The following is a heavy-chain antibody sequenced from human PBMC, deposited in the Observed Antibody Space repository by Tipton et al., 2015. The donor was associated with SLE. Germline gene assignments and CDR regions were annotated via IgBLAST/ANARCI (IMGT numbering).Heavy chain of an antibody. CDR2: ISSRGTYI. V-gene: IGHV3-21*01. D-gene: IGHD4-17*01. CDR3: ARDSLMTTVTRRLGF. J-gene: IGHJ4*02. Sequence: GSLRLSCAASGFTFSTYTINWVRQGPGKGLEWVSAISSRGTYIYHADSVKGRFTISRDNAKNSVYLQMNSLRAEDTGTYFCARDSLMTTVTRRLGFWGQGALVTVSS. CDR1: GFTFSTYT.